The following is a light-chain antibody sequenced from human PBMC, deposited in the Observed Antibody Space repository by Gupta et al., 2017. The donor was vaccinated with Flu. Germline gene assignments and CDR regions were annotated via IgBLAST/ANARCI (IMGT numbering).Light chain of an antibody. CDR1: QSVSTF. V-gene: IGKV3-11*01. CDR3: HQRSDNIFT. J-gene: IGKJ3*01. Sequence: EVVLTQSPVTLSLSPGERATLSCRASQSVSTFLAWYQQKPGQAPRLLIYDASNRATGIPARFSGSGSGTDFTLTISSLEPEDFANYYCHQRSDNIFTFGPGTNVDIK. CDR2: DAS.